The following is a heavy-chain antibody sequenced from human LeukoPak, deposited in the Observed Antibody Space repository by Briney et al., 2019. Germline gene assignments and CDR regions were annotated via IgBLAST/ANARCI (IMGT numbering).Heavy chain of an antibody. CDR2: IYSGGST. CDR3: ARDWFSGSHDY. V-gene: IGHV3-53*05. CDR1: GFTVSSNY. D-gene: IGHD2/OR15-2a*01. J-gene: IGHJ4*02. Sequence: GGSLRLSCAASGFTVSSNYMSWVRQAPGKGLEWVSVIYSGGSTYYADSVKGRFTISRDNSKNTLYLQMNSLRAEDTAVYYCARDWFSGSHDYWGQGTLVTVSS.